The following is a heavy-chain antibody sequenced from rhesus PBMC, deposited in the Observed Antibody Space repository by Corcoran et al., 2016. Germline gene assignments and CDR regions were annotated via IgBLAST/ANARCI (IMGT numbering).Heavy chain of an antibody. CDR2: INGNSGST. D-gene: IGHD6S26*01. CDR3: ARSSGWSQSWDY. V-gene: IGHV4-80*01. CDR1: GGSFSSYW. J-gene: IGHJ4*01. Sequence: QVQLQESGPGLVKPSETLSLTCAVSGGSFSSYWWSWIRQPPGKGLEWIGEINGNSGSTNYNPSLKSRVTSSKDASKNQCSLKLSSVTAADTAVYYCARSSGWSQSWDYWGQGVLVTVSS.